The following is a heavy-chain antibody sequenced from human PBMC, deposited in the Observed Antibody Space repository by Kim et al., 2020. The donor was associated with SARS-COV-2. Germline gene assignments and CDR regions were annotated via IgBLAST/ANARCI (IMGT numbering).Heavy chain of an antibody. CDR2: ISPNSGNA. J-gene: IGHJ6*02. CDR1: GYTFSDYG. V-gene: IGHV1-18*04. CDR3: KRAQVALFFHYGMDV. Sequence: ASVKVSCKASGYTFSDYGINWVRQAPGEGLEWMGRISPNSGNANYAQNLQDRVIMTTDTSTSTAYMELRSLKSDDTAVYYRKRAQVALFFHYGMDVWGQG.